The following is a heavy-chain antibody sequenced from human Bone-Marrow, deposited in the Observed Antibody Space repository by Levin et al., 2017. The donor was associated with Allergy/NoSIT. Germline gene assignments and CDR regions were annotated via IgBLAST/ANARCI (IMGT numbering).Heavy chain of an antibody. CDR2: ISYDGSNK. CDR1: GFTFSSYG. CDR3: AKDRDYGGNPAFDI. D-gene: IGHD4-23*01. J-gene: IGHJ3*02. V-gene: IGHV3-30*18. Sequence: QAGGSLRLSCAASGFTFSSYGMHWVRQAPGKGLEWVAVISYDGSNKYYADSVKGRFTISRDNSKNTLYLQMNSLRAEDTAVYYCAKDRDYGGNPAFDIWGQGTMVTVSS.